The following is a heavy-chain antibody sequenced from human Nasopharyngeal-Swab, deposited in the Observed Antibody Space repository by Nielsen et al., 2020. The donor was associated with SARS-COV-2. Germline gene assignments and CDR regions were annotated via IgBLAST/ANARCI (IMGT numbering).Heavy chain of an antibody. D-gene: IGHD2-21*02. Sequence: VRQAPGKGLEWLGRIKTNREGAETESVAPVKGRFTISRDDSKNMLYLQMNSLKTEDTAVYYCTTRVVTTNDNWGQGILVTVSS. J-gene: IGHJ4*02. V-gene: IGHV3-15*01. CDR2: IKTNREGAET. CDR3: TTRVVTTNDN.